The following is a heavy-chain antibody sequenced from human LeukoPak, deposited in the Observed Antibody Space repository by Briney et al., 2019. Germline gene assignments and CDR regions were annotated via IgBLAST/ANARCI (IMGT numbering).Heavy chain of an antibody. J-gene: IGHJ4*02. Sequence: SETLSLTCTVSGGSISSSNYYWGWIRQPPGKGLEWIGSFYCSGNTYYNPSLKSRVTISVDTSKNQFSLKLRSVTAADTAVYYCATLVGATDYFDFWGQGTLVTVSS. D-gene: IGHD1-26*01. V-gene: IGHV4-39*01. CDR1: GGSISSSNYY. CDR2: FYCSGNT. CDR3: ATLVGATDYFDF.